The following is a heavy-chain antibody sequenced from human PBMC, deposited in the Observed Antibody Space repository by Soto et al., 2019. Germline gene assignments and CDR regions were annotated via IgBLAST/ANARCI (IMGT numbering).Heavy chain of an antibody. CDR1: GYTFTSYA. CDR2: INAGNGNT. D-gene: IGHD2-2*01. Sequence: ASVKVSCKASGYTFTSYAMHWVRQAPGQRLEWMGWINAGNGNTKYSQKFQGRVTITRDTSASTVYMELSSLRSEDTAVYYCARESIYCSSTSCHSMYYYYGMDVWGQGTTVTVSS. V-gene: IGHV1-3*01. CDR3: ARESIYCSSTSCHSMYYYYGMDV. J-gene: IGHJ6*02.